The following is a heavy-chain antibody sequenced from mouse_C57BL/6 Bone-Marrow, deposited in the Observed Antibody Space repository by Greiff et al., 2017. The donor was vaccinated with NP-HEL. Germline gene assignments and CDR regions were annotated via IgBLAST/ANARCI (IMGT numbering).Heavy chain of an antibody. V-gene: IGHV5-9*01. Sequence: EVQVVESGGGLVKPGGSLKLSCAASGFTFSSYTMSWVRQTPEKRLEWVATISGGGGNTYYPDSVKGRFTISRDNAKNTLYLQMSSLRSEDTALYYCARQRGAMDYWGQGTSVTVSS. J-gene: IGHJ4*01. CDR2: ISGGGGNT. CDR3: ARQRGAMDY. CDR1: GFTFSSYT.